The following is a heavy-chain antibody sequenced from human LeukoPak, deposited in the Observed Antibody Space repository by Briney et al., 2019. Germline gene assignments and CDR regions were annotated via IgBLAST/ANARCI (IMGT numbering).Heavy chain of an antibody. J-gene: IGHJ4*02. CDR1: GGSITSSRYY. D-gene: IGHD3-10*01. CDR2: IYYSGST. Sequence: SQTLSLACTVDGGSITSSRYYCGWIREPPGNGLEWLVSIYYSGSTYYNTSLKSRVTISVDTSKNQFSLKLSTVTAADEAVYYCARAAFYGSGSLNYWGQETLVIVPS. CDR3: ARAAFYGSGSLNY. V-gene: IGHV4-39*01.